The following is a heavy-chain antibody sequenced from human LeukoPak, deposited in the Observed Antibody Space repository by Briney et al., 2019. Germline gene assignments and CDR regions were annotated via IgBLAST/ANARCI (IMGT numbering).Heavy chain of an antibody. V-gene: IGHV3-23*01. CDR1: GFTFFIHP. CDR2: VRVSGET. J-gene: IGHJ4*02. CDR3: AKGTGDAGYYFDN. Sequence: GGSLRLSCAAFGFTFFIHPMNWVRQAPGKGLEWVSAVRVSGETYYADSVKGRFTISRDNSDNTVYLQMSGLRAEDTAVYHCAKGTGDAGYYFDNWGQGTLVTVSS. D-gene: IGHD1-1*01.